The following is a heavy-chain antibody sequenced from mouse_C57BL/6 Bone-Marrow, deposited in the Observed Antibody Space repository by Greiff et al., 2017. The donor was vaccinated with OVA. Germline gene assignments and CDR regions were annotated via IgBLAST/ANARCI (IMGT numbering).Heavy chain of an antibody. D-gene: IGHD1-1*01. J-gene: IGHJ1*03. V-gene: IGHV1-76*01. CDR3: ARLDTTVVGGDWYFDG. CDR1: GYTFTDYY. CDR2: IYPGSGNT. Sequence: QVQLQQSGAELVRPGASVKLSCKASGYTFTDYYINWVKQRPGQGLEWIARIYPGSGNTYYNEKFKGKATLTAEKSSSTAYMQLSSLTSEDSAVYFCARLDTTVVGGDWYFDGWGTGTTVTVSS.